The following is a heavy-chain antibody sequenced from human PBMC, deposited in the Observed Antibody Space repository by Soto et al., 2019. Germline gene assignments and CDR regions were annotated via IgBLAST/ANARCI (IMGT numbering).Heavy chain of an antibody. J-gene: IGHJ1*01. CDR2: ISSSSSYI. CDR1: GFTFSSYS. D-gene: IGHD1-26*01. Sequence: EVQLVESGGGLVKPGGSLRLSCAASGFTFSSYSMNWVRQAPGKGLEWVSSISSSSSYIYYADSVKGRFTISRDNAKNSLYLQMNSLRAEDTAVYYCAVDPSQWGYQDKYFQHWGQGTLVTVSS. CDR3: AVDPSQWGYQDKYFQH. V-gene: IGHV3-21*01.